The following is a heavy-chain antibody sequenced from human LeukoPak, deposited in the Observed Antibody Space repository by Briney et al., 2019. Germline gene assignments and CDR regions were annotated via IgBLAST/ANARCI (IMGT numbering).Heavy chain of an antibody. D-gene: IGHD3-16*01. Sequence: PSETLSLTCAVYGGSFSGYYWSWIRQPPGKGLEWIGEINHSGSTNYNPSLKSRVTISVDTSKNQFSLKLSSVTAADTAVYYCARDYGGHLGNYYYMDVWGKGTTVTVSS. CDR1: GGSFSGYY. CDR3: ARDYGGHLGNYYYMDV. CDR2: INHSGST. J-gene: IGHJ6*03. V-gene: IGHV4-34*01.